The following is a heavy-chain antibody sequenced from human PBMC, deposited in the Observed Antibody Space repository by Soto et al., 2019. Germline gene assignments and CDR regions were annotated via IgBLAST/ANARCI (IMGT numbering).Heavy chain of an antibody. CDR2: IYYSGST. V-gene: IGHV4-59*01. Sequence: PSETLSLTCTVSGGSISSYYWSWIRQPPGKGLEWIGYIYYSGSTNYNPSLKSRVTISVDTSKNQFSLKLSSVTAADTAVYYCGRDVFGSSSGYYYYYMDVWGKGTTVTVSS. CDR3: GRDVFGSSSGYYYYYMDV. CDR1: GGSISSYY. J-gene: IGHJ6*03. D-gene: IGHD6-6*01.